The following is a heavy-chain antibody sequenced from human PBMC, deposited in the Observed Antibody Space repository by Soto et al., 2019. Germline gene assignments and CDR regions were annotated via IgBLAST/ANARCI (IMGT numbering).Heavy chain of an antibody. V-gene: IGHV4-59*08. CDR1: GGSITSYY. CDR2: VFHSGIT. CDR3: ARRSWIQGWFDP. J-gene: IGHJ5*02. Sequence: SETLSLTCTVSGGSITSYYWSWIRQPPGKGLEWIGYVFHSGITGYNPSLKSRVTISVDTSKNQFSLKLSSVTAADTAVYYCARRSWIQGWFDPWGQGTLVTVSS. D-gene: IGHD5-18*01.